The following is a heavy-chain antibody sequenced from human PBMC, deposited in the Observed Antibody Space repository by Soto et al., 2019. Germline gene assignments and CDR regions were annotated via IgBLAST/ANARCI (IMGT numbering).Heavy chain of an antibody. CDR2: INHLETT. J-gene: IGHJ4*02. CDR1: GASITFGGYS. V-gene: IGHV4-30-2*01. Sequence: QLQLHESGSGLVKPSQTLSLTCTVSGASITFGGYSWSWIRQTPGKGMEWIGYINHLETTFYNQSFESRLTLSIDRAKNQFSLKLHSMSAADRAVYFCARGGGSDSFDYWGQGILVTVSS. CDR3: ARGGGSDSFDY. D-gene: IGHD1-26*01.